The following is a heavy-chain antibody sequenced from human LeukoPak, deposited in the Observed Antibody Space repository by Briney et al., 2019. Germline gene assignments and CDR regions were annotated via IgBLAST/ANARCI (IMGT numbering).Heavy chain of an antibody. CDR2: IYYSGTT. Sequence: SETLSLTCTVSGASVSRGSDYWSWIRQPPGRGLEGIAYIYYSGTTNYNPSLKSRVTISADTSNNQFSLKLSSVTAADTAMYYCARYCSSTTCSDNAFDFWGQGTMVTVSS. CDR3: ARYCSSTTCSDNAFDF. V-gene: IGHV4-61*01. D-gene: IGHD2-2*01. J-gene: IGHJ3*01. CDR1: GASVSRGSDY.